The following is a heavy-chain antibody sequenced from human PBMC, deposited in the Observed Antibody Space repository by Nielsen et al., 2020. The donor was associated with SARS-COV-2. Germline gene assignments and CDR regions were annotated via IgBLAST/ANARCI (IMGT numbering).Heavy chain of an antibody. CDR3: ARVGSYGDPEYLDY. J-gene: IGHJ4*02. CDR1: GFTFSSYW. CDR2: IKLDGSGK. D-gene: IGHD4/OR15-4a*01. V-gene: IGHV3-7*01. Sequence: GGSLRLSCAASGFTFSSYWMSWVRQAPGKGLEWVGNIKLDGSGKYYVDSVKGRFTISRDNARNTLYLQMNSLRVEDTAVYYCARVGSYGDPEYLDYWGQGALVTVSS.